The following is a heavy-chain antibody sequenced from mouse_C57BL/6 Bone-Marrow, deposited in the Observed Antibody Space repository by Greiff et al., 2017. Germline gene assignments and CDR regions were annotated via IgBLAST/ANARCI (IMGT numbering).Heavy chain of an antibody. CDR3: ARLKLLLPLWYFDV. V-gene: IGHV1-64*01. Sequence: QVQLQQPGAELVKPGASVKLSCKASGYTFTSYWMHWVKQRPGQGLEWIGMIHPNSGSTNYNEKFKSKATLTVDKSSSTAYMQLSSLTSEDSAVYYCARLKLLLPLWYFDVWGTGTTVTVSS. CDR1: GYTFTSYW. J-gene: IGHJ1*03. CDR2: IHPNSGST. D-gene: IGHD1-1*01.